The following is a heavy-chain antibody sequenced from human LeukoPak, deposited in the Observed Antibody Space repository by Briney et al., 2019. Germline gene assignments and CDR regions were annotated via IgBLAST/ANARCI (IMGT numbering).Heavy chain of an antibody. CDR3: AKDPGYCSGGSCCYFDY. CDR2: ISYDGSNK. J-gene: IGHJ4*02. V-gene: IGHV3-30*18. Sequence: GRSLRLSCAASGFTFSSYAMHWVRQAPAKGLEWVAVISYDGSNKYYTDSVKGRFSISRDNSKNTLYLQMNSLRAEDTAVYYCAKDPGYCSGGSCCYFDYWGQGTLVTVSS. D-gene: IGHD2-15*01. CDR1: GFTFSSYA.